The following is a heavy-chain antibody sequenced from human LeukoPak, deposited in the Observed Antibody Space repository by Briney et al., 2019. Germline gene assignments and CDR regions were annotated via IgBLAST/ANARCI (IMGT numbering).Heavy chain of an antibody. D-gene: IGHD2-15*01. Sequence: QPGGSLRLSCAASGFTFSSYSMNWVRQAPGKGLEWVSYISSSSGTIYYADSVKGRFTISRDNAKNSLYLQMNSLRDEDTAVYYCARSRCSGGSCYAWGAAFDIWGQGTMVTVSS. CDR1: GFTFSSYS. V-gene: IGHV3-48*02. CDR2: ISSSSGTI. J-gene: IGHJ3*02. CDR3: ARSRCSGGSCYAWGAAFDI.